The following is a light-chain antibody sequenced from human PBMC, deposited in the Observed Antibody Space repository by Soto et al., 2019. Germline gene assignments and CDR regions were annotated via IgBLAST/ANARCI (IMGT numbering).Light chain of an antibody. CDR2: DAS. J-gene: IGKJ4*01. V-gene: IGKV3-11*01. CDR1: QSVSSY. CDR3: QQRSNWPLT. Sequence: EIVLTQSPATLSLSPGESATLSCRASQSVSSYFAWYQQKPGQAPRLLIYDASNSATGIPARFSGSGSGTDFTLTISSLEPEDFAVYYCQQRSNWPLTFGGGTKVEIK.